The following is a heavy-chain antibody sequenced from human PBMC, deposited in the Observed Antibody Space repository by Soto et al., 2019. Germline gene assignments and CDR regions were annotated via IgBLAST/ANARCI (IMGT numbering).Heavy chain of an antibody. V-gene: IGHV1-2*04. CDR3: ARDREVVALAVARYYYSGMDV. CDR1: GYTFTGYY. J-gene: IGHJ6*02. CDR2: INPNSGGT. D-gene: IGHD2-15*01. Sequence: ASVKVSCKASGYTFTGYYMHWVRQAPGQGLEWMGWINPNSGGTNYAQKFQGWVTMTRDTSISTAYMELSRLRSDDTAVYYCARDREVVALAVARYYYSGMDVRGQGTTVTVSS.